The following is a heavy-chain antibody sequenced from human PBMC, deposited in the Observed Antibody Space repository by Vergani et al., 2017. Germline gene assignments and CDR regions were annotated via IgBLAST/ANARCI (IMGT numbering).Heavy chain of an antibody. Sequence: EVQLLESGGGLVQPGGSLRLSCADSGFTFSSYAMSWVRQAPGKGLEWVSAISGSGGSTYYADSVKGRFTISRDNSKNTLYLQMNSLRAEDTAVYYCARSGGLTDAFDIWGQGTMVTVSS. V-gene: IGHV3-23*01. CDR2: ISGSGGST. D-gene: IGHD4-23*01. CDR3: ARSGGLTDAFDI. CDR1: GFTFSSYA. J-gene: IGHJ3*02.